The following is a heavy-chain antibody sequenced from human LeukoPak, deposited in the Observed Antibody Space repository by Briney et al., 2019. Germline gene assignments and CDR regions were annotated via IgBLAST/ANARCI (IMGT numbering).Heavy chain of an antibody. CDR1: GFTFSNYA. CDR2: IGGSGGNT. V-gene: IGHV3-23*01. Sequence: GGSLRLSCAASGFTFSNYAMSWVRQPPGKGLEWVSGIGGSGGNTYYADSVKGRFTISRDNSKNTLSLQMNSLRAEDTAVYYCAKDHRDGSNREGFFDYGGQGTLVTVSS. D-gene: IGHD5-24*01. CDR3: AKDHRDGSNREGFFDY. J-gene: IGHJ4*02.